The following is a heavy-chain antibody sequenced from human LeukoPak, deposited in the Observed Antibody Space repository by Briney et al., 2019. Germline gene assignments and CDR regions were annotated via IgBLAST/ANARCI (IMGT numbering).Heavy chain of an antibody. J-gene: IGHJ6*03. CDR3: ARVGARVTYYYYYMDV. CDR2: IYSSGSA. CDR1: GDSISSGNF. V-gene: IGHV4-4*07. Sequence: PSETLSLTCIVSGDSISSGNFWGWIRQPAGKGLEWIGRIYSSGSANYNPSLRSRVTMSVDTSKNQFSLKLSSVTAADTAVYYCARVGARVTYYYYYMDVWGKGTTVTVSS. D-gene: IGHD4-11*01.